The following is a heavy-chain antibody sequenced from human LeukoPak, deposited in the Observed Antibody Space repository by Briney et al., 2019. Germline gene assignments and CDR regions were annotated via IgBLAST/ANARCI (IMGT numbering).Heavy chain of an antibody. V-gene: IGHV3-30*18. CDR1: GFTFSSYG. D-gene: IGHD3-16*02. Sequence: GGSLRLSCAASGFTFSSYGMHWVRQAPGKGLEWVAVISYDGSNKYYADSVKGRFTISRDNSKNTLYLQMNSLRAEDTAVYYCAKVPGEYDYVWGSYRLGYFDYWGQGTLVTVSS. CDR3: AKVPGEYDYVWGSYRLGYFDY. J-gene: IGHJ4*02. CDR2: ISYDGSNK.